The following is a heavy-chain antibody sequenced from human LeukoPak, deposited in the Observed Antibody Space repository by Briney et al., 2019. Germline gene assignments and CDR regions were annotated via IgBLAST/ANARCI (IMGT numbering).Heavy chain of an antibody. V-gene: IGHV3-48*03. D-gene: IGHD2/OR15-2a*01. Sequence: GGSLRLSCAASGFTCSSYEMNWVRQAPGKGLEWVSYISSSGSTIYYADSVKGRFTISRDNAKNSLYLQMNSLRAEDTAVYYCARDLWGPMGYWGQGTLVTVSS. J-gene: IGHJ4*02. CDR3: ARDLWGPMGY. CDR1: GFTCSSYE. CDR2: ISSSGSTI.